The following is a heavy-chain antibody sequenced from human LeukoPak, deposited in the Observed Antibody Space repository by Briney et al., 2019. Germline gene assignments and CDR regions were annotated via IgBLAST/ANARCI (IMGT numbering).Heavy chain of an antibody. CDR1: GGSISSYY. CDR3: ARDTYYSTTWYRDY. V-gene: IGHV4-4*07. J-gene: IGHJ4*02. CDR2: INTSGST. D-gene: IGHD6-13*01. Sequence: SETLSLTCTVSGGSISSYYWAWIRQPAGKGLEWIGRINTSGSTNYNLSLKSRVTISADRSENQFSLKLSSVTAADTAVYYCARDTYYSTTWYRDYWDQGTLVTVST.